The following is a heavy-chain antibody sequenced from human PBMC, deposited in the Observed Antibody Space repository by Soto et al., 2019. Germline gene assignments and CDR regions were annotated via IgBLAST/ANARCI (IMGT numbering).Heavy chain of an antibody. V-gene: IGHV3-23*01. J-gene: IGHJ6*02. CDR3: ANSGKYCSSTSCYGTHYYYGMDV. CDR1: GFSYSSYA. Sequence: GGSLRLSCAASGFSYSSYAMSRVHQATGKGLERVSAISGSGGSTYYADSVKGRFTISRDNSKNTLYLQMNSLRAEDTAVYYCANSGKYCSSTSCYGTHYYYGMDVWGQGTTVTVSS. D-gene: IGHD2-2*01. CDR2: ISGSGGST.